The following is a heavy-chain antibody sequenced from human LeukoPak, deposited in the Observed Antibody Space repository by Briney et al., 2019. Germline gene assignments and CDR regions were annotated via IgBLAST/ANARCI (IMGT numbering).Heavy chain of an antibody. CDR1: GGTFSSYA. V-gene: IGHV1-69*04. J-gene: IGHJ4*02. CDR2: IIPILGIA. Sequence: SVKVSCKASGGTFSSYAISWVRQASGQGLEWMGRIIPILGIANYAQKFQGRVTITADKSTSTAYMELSSLRSEDTAVYYCALPDSGYDSPFDYWGQGTLVTVSS. CDR3: ALPDSGYDSPFDY. D-gene: IGHD5-12*01.